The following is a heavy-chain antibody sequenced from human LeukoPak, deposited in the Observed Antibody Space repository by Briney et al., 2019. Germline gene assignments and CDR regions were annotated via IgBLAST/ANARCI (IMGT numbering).Heavy chain of an antibody. CDR1: GFTFSSYG. D-gene: IGHD6-19*01. Sequence: GGSLRLSCAASGFTFSSYGMHWVRQAPGKGLEWVAVIWYDGSNKYYADSVKGRFTISRDNSKNTLYLQVNSLRAEDTGVYYCAKGTVEKWLVPFDCWGQGTLVTVSS. CDR2: IWYDGSNK. J-gene: IGHJ4*02. CDR3: AKGTVEKWLVPFDC. V-gene: IGHV3-30*02.